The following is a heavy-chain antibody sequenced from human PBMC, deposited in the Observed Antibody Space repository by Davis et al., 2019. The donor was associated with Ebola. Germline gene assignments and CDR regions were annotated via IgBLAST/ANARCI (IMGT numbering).Heavy chain of an antibody. V-gene: IGHV5-10-1*01. J-gene: IGHJ5*02. D-gene: IGHD6-6*01. CDR2: IDPSDSYT. Sequence: KVSCKGSGYSFTSYWISWVRQMPGKGLEWMGRIDPSDSYTNYSPSFQGHVTISADKSISTAYLQWSSLKASDTAMYYCAREEYSSSPGDWFDPWGQGTLVTVSS. CDR3: AREEYSSSPGDWFDP. CDR1: GYSFTSYW.